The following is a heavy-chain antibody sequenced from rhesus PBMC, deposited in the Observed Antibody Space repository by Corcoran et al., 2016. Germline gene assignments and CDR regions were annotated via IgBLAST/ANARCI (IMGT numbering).Heavy chain of an antibody. J-gene: IGHJ3*01. Sequence: QVQLQQWGEGLVKPSETLSLTCAVSGGSVSGDWWGWIGRPPGQGLEWIGRIRCGWGPNSHPSLTWRVPTSLDTAKNQFALRLGSVSAADTAVYYCARQGVAGTIAAFDFWGQGLRVTVSS. CDR2: IRCGWGP. CDR3: ARQGVAGTIAAFDF. V-gene: IGHV4-160*01. CDR1: GGSVSGDW. D-gene: IGHD1-1-1*01.